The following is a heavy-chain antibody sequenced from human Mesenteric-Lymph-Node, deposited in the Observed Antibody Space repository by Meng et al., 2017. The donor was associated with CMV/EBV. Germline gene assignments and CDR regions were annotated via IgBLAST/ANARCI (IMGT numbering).Heavy chain of an antibody. J-gene: IGHJ6*02. CDR1: GFTFSSYG. Sequence: GESLKISCVASGFTFSSYGMHWVRQAPGKGLEWVAVVWYDGSNKYYAASVKGRFTISRDNSKNTLYLQMNSLRGEDTAVYYCAKLPWRVDSTMANYGMDVWGQGTTVTVSS. CDR3: AKLPWRVDSTMANYGMDV. CDR2: VWYDGSNK. D-gene: IGHD5-18*01. V-gene: IGHV3-33*06.